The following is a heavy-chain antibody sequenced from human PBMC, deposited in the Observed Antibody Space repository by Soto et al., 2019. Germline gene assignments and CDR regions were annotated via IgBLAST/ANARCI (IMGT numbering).Heavy chain of an antibody. D-gene: IGHD3-9*01. CDR1: GGSISSSSYY. J-gene: IGHJ3*02. CDR2: IYYSGST. Sequence: SETLSLTCTVSGGSISSSSYYWGWIRQPPGKGLERIGSIYYSGSTYYNPSLKSRVTISVDTSKNQFSLKLSSVTAADTAVYYCARFLDGLYYDILTGYGTFDAFDIWGQGTMVTVSS. CDR3: ARFLDGLYYDILTGYGTFDAFDI. V-gene: IGHV4-39*01.